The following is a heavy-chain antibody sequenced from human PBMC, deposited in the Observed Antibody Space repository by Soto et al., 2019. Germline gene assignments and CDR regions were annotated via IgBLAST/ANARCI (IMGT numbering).Heavy chain of an antibody. D-gene: IGHD1-1*01. CDR1: GFTLSDHY. CDR3: TRGAGEHQKSESYYYGLDV. Sequence: GGSLRLSCAASGFTLSDHYMDWVRQAPGKGLEWVARTRNKANSYTTEYAASVKGRFSISRDDSKNSMYLRLNSLKTEDTAVYYCTRGAGEHQKSESYYYGLDVWVLGTTVTVSS. J-gene: IGHJ6*02. CDR2: TRNKANSYTT. V-gene: IGHV3-72*01.